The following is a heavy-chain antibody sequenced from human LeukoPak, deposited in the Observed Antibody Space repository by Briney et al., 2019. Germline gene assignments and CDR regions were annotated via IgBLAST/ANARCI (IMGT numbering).Heavy chain of an antibody. CDR3: TTLYGSGSYY. CDR2: IKSKSDGGTT. Sequence: GGSLRLSCAVSGFTFSNAWMSWVRQAPGKGLEWAGQIKSKSDGGTTDNAAPVKGRFTISRDDSRNTLYLQMNSLKTEDTAVYYCTTLYGSGSYYWGQGTLVTVSS. J-gene: IGHJ4*02. D-gene: IGHD3-10*01. CDR1: GFTFSNAW. V-gene: IGHV3-15*01.